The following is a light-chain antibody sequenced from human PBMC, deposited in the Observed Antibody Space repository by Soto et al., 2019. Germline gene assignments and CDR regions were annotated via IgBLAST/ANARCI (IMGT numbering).Light chain of an antibody. CDR3: QQYDVWPPIT. V-gene: IGKV3-15*01. CDR1: QSVRNQ. J-gene: IGKJ5*01. Sequence: EIMMTQSPATVSVSPGERATLSCRASQSVRNQLAWYQHKPGQVPRLLIYSASTRATGIPARFSGSGSGTEFALTISSLQSEDSAVYYCQQYDVWPPITFGQGTRLEIK. CDR2: SAS.